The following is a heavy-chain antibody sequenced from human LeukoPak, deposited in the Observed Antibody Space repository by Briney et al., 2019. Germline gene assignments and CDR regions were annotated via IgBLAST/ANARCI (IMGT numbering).Heavy chain of an antibody. J-gene: IGHJ3*02. CDR1: GGSRSDTTYY. CDR3: ASPSKLVISRGGFDI. Sequence: SETLSLTCTVSGGSRSDTTYYWAWIRQPPGKGLEWIGSIYFSETTYNPSLKSRITISADTSKKHFSLKLSSVTAADTAVYYCASPSKLVISRGGFDIWGQGTMVTVSA. D-gene: IGHD3-22*01. CDR2: IYFSETT. V-gene: IGHV4-39*02.